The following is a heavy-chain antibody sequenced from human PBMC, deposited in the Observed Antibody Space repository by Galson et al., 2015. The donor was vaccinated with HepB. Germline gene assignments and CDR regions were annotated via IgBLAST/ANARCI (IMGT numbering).Heavy chain of an antibody. V-gene: IGHV5-51*01. CDR1: GYSFTTYW. J-gene: IGHJ6*03. CDR3: ARRAGDVVGDYYYMDV. D-gene: IGHD2-2*01. CDR2: IWPGDSET. Sequence: QSGAEMKKPGESLKISCKASGYSFTTYWIGWVRQMPGKGLEWVGIIWPGDSETRYSPPFQGQVTISADKSINTAYLQWSSLKASDTAMYYCARRAGDVVGDYYYMDVWGKGTTVTVSS.